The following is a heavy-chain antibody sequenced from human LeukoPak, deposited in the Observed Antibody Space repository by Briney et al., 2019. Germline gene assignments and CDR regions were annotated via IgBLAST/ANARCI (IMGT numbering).Heavy chain of an antibody. D-gene: IGHD6-13*01. CDR1: GFTFSDYY. CDR3: ARFIAAAGRDYFDY. V-gene: IGHV3-11*06. J-gene: IGHJ4*02. Sequence: GGSLRLSCAASGFTFSDYYMSWIREAPGKGLEWVSYISSSSSYTNYADSVKGRFTISRDNAKNSLYLQMNSLRAEDTAVYYCARFIAAAGRDYFDYWGQGTLVTVSS. CDR2: ISSSSSYT.